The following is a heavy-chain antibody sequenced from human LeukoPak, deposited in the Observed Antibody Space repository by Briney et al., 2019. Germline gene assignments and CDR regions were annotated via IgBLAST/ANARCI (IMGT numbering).Heavy chain of an antibody. CDR1: GFTFSSYA. V-gene: IGHV3-23*01. D-gene: IGHD5-24*01. CDR2: ISGSGGST. CDR3: AKDAERWLQYNWFDP. J-gene: IGHJ5*02. Sequence: GSLRLSCAASGFTFSSYAMSWVRQAPGKGLERVSSISGSGGSTYYADSVKGRFTISRDNSKNTLYLQMNSLRAEDTAVYYCAKDAERWLQYNWFDPWGQGTLVTVSS.